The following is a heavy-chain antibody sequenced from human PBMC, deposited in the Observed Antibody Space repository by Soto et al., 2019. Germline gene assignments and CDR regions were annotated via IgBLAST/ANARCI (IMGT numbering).Heavy chain of an antibody. J-gene: IGHJ3*01. V-gene: IGHV3-33*01. CDR2: IWHYGSQK. CDR3: EGRDEPFHV. CDR1: GLTFSNYG. Sequence: QVQLVESGGGVVQPERSLRLSCVATGLTFSNYGIHWVRQAPGRGLEWVAVIWHYGSQKYSADSVRGRFTISRDNSKNTVYLQMNSLRAEDTAVYYCEGRDEPFHVWGQGTMVTVSS.